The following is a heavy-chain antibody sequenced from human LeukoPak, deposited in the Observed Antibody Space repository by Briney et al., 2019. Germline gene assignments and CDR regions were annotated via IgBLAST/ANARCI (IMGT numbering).Heavy chain of an antibody. CDR2: ISSSGDTM. V-gene: IGHV3-48*03. CDR3: ARVMGNYASDY. Sequence: SGGSLRLSCATSGFTFNTYVIYWVRQAPGQGLEWVSYISSSGDTMSYADSVKGRFIISRDNAKNSLYLQMSSLRAEDAAIYYCARVMGNYASDYWGQGALVTVSS. D-gene: IGHD1-7*01. CDR1: GFTFNTYV. J-gene: IGHJ4*02.